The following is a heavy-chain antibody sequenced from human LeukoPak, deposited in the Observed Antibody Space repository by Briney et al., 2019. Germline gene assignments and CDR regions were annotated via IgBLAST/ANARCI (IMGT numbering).Heavy chain of an antibody. CDR3: ARASPVVAYQYYFDY. CDR2: IYYSGST. CDR1: GGSISSYY. Sequence: PSETLSLTCTVSGGSISSYYWSWIRQPPGKGLEWIGYIYYSGSTNYNPSLKSRVTISVDTSKNQFSLKLSSVTAADTAVYYCARASPVVAYQYYFDYWGQGTLVTVSS. V-gene: IGHV4-59*01. D-gene: IGHD2-15*01. J-gene: IGHJ4*02.